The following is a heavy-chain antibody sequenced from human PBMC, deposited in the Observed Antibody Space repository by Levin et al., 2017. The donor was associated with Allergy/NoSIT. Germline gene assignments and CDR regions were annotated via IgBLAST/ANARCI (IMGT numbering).Heavy chain of an antibody. CDR1: GFTFSSYG. CDR3: ARGAPTVPFDY. J-gene: IGHJ4*02. Sequence: SCAASGFTFSSYGMHWVRQAPGKGLEWVAVIWYDGSNKYYADSVKGRFTISRDNSKNTLYLQMNSLRAEDTAVYYCARGAPTVPFDYWGQGTLVTVSS. D-gene: IGHD4-17*01. CDR2: IWYDGSNK. V-gene: IGHV3-33*01.